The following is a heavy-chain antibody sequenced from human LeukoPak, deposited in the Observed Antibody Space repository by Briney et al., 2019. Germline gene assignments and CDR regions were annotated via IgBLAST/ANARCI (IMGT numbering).Heavy chain of an antibody. CDR1: GFTFSSYG. CDR2: IWYDGSNK. CDR3: AREMKNYYYYYGMDV. V-gene: IGHV3-33*01. J-gene: IGHJ6*02. Sequence: GGSLRLSCAASGFTFSSYGMHWVRQAPGKGLEWVAVIWYDGSNKYYADSVKGRFTISRDNSKNTLYLQMNGLRAEDTAVYYCAREMKNYYYYYGMDVWGQGTTVTVSS.